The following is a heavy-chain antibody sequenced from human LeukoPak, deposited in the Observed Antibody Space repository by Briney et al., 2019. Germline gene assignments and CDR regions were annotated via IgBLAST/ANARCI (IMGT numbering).Heavy chain of an antibody. J-gene: IGHJ6*02. V-gene: IGHV1-8*02. D-gene: IGHD3-3*01. CDR1: GYTFTSYG. CDR3: ARGADLWSGYSSMDV. CDR2: MNPNSGNT. Sequence: ASVKVSCKASGYTFTSYGISWVRQATGQGLEWMGWMNPNSGNTGYAQKFQGRVTMTRNTSISTAYMELSSLRSEDTAVYYCARGADLWSGYSSMDVWGQGTTVTVSS.